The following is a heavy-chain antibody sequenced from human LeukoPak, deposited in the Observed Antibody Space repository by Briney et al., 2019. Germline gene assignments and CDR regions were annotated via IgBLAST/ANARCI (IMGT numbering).Heavy chain of an antibody. J-gene: IGHJ4*02. D-gene: IGHD3-10*01. CDR3: AKDSLGPYGSGSYFFDY. Sequence: PGGTLRLSCAASGFTFSSYSTNWVPQAPGRGREWVSSISSSSYIYYAHSVKGRFTISRDNAKNSLYLQMNSLRAEDTAVYYCAKDSLGPYGSGSYFFDYWGQGTLVTVSS. CDR2: ISSSSYI. V-gene: IGHV3-21*04. CDR1: GFTFSSYS.